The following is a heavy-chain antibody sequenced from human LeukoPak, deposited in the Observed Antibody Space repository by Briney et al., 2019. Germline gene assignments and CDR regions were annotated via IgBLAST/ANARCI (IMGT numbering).Heavy chain of an antibody. CDR2: VAYDGSDK. D-gene: IGHD1-7*01. CDR3: ARRRIPGTTPAGSDI. Sequence: PGGSLRLSRAASGFIFSSYAMHWVRQAPGKGLEWVAIVAYDGSDKYYADSVKGRFTIFRDNSKNTLYLQMNSLRSEDMAVYYCARRRIPGTTPAGSDIWGQGTMVTVSS. CDR1: GFIFSSYA. J-gene: IGHJ3*02. V-gene: IGHV3-30*04.